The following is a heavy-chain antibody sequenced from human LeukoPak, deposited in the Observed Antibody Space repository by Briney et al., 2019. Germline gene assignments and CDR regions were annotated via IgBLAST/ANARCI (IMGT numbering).Heavy chain of an antibody. Sequence: PSGTLSLTCAVSGGSIINSNWWSWVRQPPGKGLEWIGEIDHSGSTSYNPSLKSRVTMSVDRSQNQFSLRLSTVTAADTAVYYCARGFLGAACPYDYWGQGTLVTVSS. CDR3: ARGFLGAACPYDY. CDR2: IDHSGST. CDR1: GGSIINSNW. D-gene: IGHD6-13*01. J-gene: IGHJ4*02. V-gene: IGHV4-4*02.